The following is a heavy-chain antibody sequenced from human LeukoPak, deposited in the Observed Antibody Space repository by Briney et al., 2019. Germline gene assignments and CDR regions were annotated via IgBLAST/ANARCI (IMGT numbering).Heavy chain of an antibody. CDR3: AKGTVGDY. J-gene: IGHJ4*02. CDR1: GFKFDDYA. D-gene: IGHD1-14*01. Sequence: GRSLRLSCAASGFKFDDYAMHWVRQAPGKGLEWVSGISWDSGVIGYGDSVKGRFTTSRDNAKNSLYPQMNSLRAEDTALYYCAKGTVGDYWGQGTLVTVSS. CDR2: ISWDSGVI. V-gene: IGHV3-9*01.